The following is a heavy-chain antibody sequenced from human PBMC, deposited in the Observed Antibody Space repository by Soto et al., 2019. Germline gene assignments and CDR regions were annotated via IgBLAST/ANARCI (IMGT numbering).Heavy chain of an antibody. D-gene: IGHD2-2*01. CDR1: GFTFDDYA. J-gene: IGHJ6*03. Sequence: GGSLRLSCAASGFTFDDYAMHWVRQAPGKGLEWVSGISWNSGSIGYADSVKGRFTISRDNAKNSLYLQMNSLRAEDTALYYCAKGSSTSVVSSKSITTDYYYYMDVWGKGTTVTVSS. CDR2: ISWNSGSI. CDR3: AKGSSTSVVSSKSITTDYYYYMDV. V-gene: IGHV3-9*01.